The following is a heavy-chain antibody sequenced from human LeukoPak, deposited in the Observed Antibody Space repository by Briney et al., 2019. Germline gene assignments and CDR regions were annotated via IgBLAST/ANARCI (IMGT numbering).Heavy chain of an antibody. D-gene: IGHD6-13*01. Sequence: PGGSLRLSCAASGFTFSSYSMNWVRQAPGKGLEWVSSISSSSYIYYADSVKGRFTISRDNAKNSLYLQMNSRRAEDTAVYYCARADRSSCSDYCGQGTLVTVSS. V-gene: IGHV3-21*01. CDR1: GFTFSSYS. CDR2: ISSSSYI. CDR3: ARADRSSCSDY. J-gene: IGHJ4*02.